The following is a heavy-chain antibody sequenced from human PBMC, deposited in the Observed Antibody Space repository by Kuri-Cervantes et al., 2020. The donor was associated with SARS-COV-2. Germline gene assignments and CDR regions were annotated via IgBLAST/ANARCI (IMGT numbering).Heavy chain of an antibody. CDR3: ASHILRGGNPFDY. V-gene: IGHV4-39*01. J-gene: IGHJ4*02. D-gene: IGHD4-23*01. CDR1: GGSISSSSYY. CDR2: IYYSGST. Sequence: SETLSLTCTVSGGSISSSSYYWGWIRQPPGKGLEWIGSIYYSGSTYYNPSLKSRVTISVDTSKNQFSLKLSSVTAADTAVYYCASHILRGGNPFDYWGQGTLVTVSS.